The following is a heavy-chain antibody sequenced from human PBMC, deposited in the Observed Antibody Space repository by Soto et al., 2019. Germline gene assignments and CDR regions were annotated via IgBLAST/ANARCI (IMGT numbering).Heavy chain of an antibody. CDR3: ARAGSSRGLWLGPDY. V-gene: IGHV3-30-3*01. J-gene: IGHJ4*02. CDR1: GFTFSGYA. CDR2: ISDDGTNK. Sequence: QVQLVESGGGVVQPGRSLRLSCAASGFTFSGYAMHCVRQAPGKGLEWVAVISDDGTNKHYADSVRGRFTISRDNSKNTLNLQMDSLRPEDTAVYYCARAGSSRGLWLGPDYWGQGTQVTVYS. D-gene: IGHD5-18*01.